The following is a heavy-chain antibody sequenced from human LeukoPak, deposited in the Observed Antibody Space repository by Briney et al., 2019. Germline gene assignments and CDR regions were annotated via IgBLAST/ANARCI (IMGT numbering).Heavy chain of an antibody. CDR2: ISDPHSGSET. Sequence: PGGSLRPSCAASGFTFSSYTMNWVRQALGQGLEWVSTISDPHSGSETHYADSVQGRFTISRDDSQNMVYLQMDSLRAEDTAVYYCTTRLRNHFDYWGQGTQVTVSS. CDR1: GFTFSSYT. D-gene: IGHD5-12*01. V-gene: IGHV3-23*01. CDR3: TTRLRNHFDY. J-gene: IGHJ4*02.